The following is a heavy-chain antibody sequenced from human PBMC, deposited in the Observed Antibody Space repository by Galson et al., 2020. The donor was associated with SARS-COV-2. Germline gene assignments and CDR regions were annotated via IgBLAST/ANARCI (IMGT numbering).Heavy chain of an antibody. Sequence: GESLKISCAASGFTFSNAWMSWVRQAPGKGLEWVGRIKSKTDGGTTDYAAPVKGRFTISRDDSKNTLYLQMNSMKTEDTAVYYCTTDRLRFGGLFCYYNYYGMDVWGQGTTGTVSS. CDR1: GFTFSNAW. CDR3: TTDRLRFGGLFCYYNYYGMDV. J-gene: IGHJ6*02. CDR2: IKSKTDGGTT. V-gene: IGHV3-15*01. D-gene: IGHD3-10*01.